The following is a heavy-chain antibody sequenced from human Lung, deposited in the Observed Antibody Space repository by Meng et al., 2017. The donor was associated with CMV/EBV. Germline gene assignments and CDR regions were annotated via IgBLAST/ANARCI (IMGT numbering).Heavy chain of an antibody. CDR1: GGSFSGYF. V-gene: IGHV4-34*01. D-gene: IGHD3-3*01. CDR3: ARGDRIGRRGYFTGYYYPARDV. Sequence: SETLSLXCAVYGGSFSGYFWSWIRQPPGKGLEWIGEIIHSGGTNYNPSLKSRVTISLDKSKEQLFLKLSSVTAADTATYYCARGDRIGRRGYFTGYYYPARDVWXQGTXVTVSS. CDR2: IIHSGGT. J-gene: IGHJ6*02.